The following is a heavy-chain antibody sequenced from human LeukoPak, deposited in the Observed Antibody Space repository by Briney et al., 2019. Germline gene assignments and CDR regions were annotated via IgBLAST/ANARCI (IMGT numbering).Heavy chain of an antibody. D-gene: IGHD5-12*01. V-gene: IGHV3-30*18. J-gene: IGHJ4*02. Sequence: GRSLRLSCAASGFTFSSYGMHWVRQAPGKGLEWVAVISYDGSNKYYADSVKGRFTISRDNSKNTLYLQMNSLRAEDTAVYYCAKERSGYDRGGLFDYWGQGTLVTVSS. CDR1: GFTFSSYG. CDR2: ISYDGSNK. CDR3: AKERSGYDRGGLFDY.